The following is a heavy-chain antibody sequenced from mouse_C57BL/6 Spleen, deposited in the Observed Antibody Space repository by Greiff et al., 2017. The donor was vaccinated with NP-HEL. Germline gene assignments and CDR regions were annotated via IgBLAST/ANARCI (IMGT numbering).Heavy chain of an antibody. CDR1: GFTFTDYY. Sequence: EVKLVESGGGLVQPGGSLSLSCAASGFTFTDYYMSWVRQPPGKALEWLGFIRNTANGYTSEYSVSVKGRFTISRDKSKSNLYLQMNALKAEDSATYYGARYGDLYYAMDYWGQGTSVTVSS. V-gene: IGHV7-3*01. CDR3: ARYGDLYYAMDY. CDR2: IRNTANGYTS. J-gene: IGHJ4*01.